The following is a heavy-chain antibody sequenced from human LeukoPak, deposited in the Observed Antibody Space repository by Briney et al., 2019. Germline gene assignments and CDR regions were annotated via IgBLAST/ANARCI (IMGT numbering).Heavy chain of an antibody. CDR3: ARGLAYYYDSSGYPDY. Sequence: ASVKVSCKASGGTFSSYAISWVRQAPGQGLEWMGWISTYNDNTNSTQKLQGRVTMTTDTSTSTAYMELRSLRSDDTAVYYCARGLAYYYDSSGYPDYWGQGTLVTVSS. V-gene: IGHV1-18*01. CDR2: ISTYNDNT. D-gene: IGHD3-22*01. CDR1: GGTFSSYA. J-gene: IGHJ4*02.